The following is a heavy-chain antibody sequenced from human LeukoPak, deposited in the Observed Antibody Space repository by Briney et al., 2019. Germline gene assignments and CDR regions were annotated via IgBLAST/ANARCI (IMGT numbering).Heavy chain of an antibody. Sequence: HPSETLSLTCAVSGGSISSSNWWSWVRQAPGKGLEWVSGISDSGGSTYYADSVKGRFTISRDNSKNTLYLQMNSLRAEDTAVYYCAECYYYDSSGYQQYYFDYWGQGTLVTVSS. CDR2: ISDSGGST. D-gene: IGHD3-22*01. CDR3: AECYYYDSSGYQQYYFDY. J-gene: IGHJ4*02. V-gene: IGHV3-23*01. CDR1: GGSISSSN.